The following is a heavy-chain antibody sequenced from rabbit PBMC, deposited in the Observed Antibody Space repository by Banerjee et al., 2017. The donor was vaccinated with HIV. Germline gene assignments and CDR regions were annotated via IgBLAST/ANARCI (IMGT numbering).Heavy chain of an antibody. CDR1: GFSFSGVYD. CDR2: IGIDSTNT. D-gene: IGHD1-1*01. V-gene: IGHV1S40*01. CDR3: ARSTAGVGGYDP. J-gene: IGHJ2*01. Sequence: QSLEESGGDLVQPEGSLTLTCKASGFSFSGVYDMCWVRQAPGKGLEWIGCIGIDSTNTWYASWAKGRFTISKPSSTTVTLQMTSLTAADTATYFCARSTAGVGGYDPWGPGTLVTVS.